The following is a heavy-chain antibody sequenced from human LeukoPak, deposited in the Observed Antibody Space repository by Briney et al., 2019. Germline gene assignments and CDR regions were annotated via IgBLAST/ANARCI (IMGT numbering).Heavy chain of an antibody. CDR2: IYYSGST. V-gene: IGHV4-39*01. CDR3: VAEEYGTGSYYKSAF. CDR1: GGSLSTSSYY. Sequence: SETLSLTCTVSGGSLSTSSYYWGWIRQPPGKGLEWIASIYYSGSTYYNSSLKSRVTISVDTSKDQFSLKVYSVTAADTAVYYCVAEEYGTGSYYKSAFWGKGALVTVSS. J-gene: IGHJ4*02. D-gene: IGHD3-10*01.